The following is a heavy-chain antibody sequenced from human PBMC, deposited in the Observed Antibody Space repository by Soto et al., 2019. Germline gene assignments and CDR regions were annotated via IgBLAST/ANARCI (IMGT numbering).Heavy chain of an antibody. CDR1: GFTFSSYS. V-gene: IGHV3-48*01. D-gene: IGHD3-16*01. CDR2: ISSSSSTI. Sequence: PGGSLRLSCAASGFTFSSYSMNWVRQAPGKGLEWVSYISSSSSTIYYADSVKGRFTISRDNAKNSLYLQMNSLRAEDTAVYYCATIHLGELLVQLFDYWGQGTLVTVS. J-gene: IGHJ4*02. CDR3: ATIHLGELLVQLFDY.